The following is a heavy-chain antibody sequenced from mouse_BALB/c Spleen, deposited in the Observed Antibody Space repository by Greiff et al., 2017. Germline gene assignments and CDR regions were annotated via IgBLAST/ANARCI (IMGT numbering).Heavy chain of an antibody. J-gene: IGHJ4*01. V-gene: IGHV4-1*02. CDR3: ARERGYYGGMDY. Sequence: EVKLMESGGGLVQPGGSLKLSCAASGFDFSRYWMSWVRQAPGKGLEWIGEINPDSSTINYTPSLKDKFIISRDNAKNTLYLQMSKVRSEDTALYYCARERGYYGGMDYWGQGTSVTVSS. CDR1: GFDFSRYW. D-gene: IGHD1-1*01. CDR2: INPDSSTI.